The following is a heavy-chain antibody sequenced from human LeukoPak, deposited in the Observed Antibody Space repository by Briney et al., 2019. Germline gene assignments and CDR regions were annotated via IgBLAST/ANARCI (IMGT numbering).Heavy chain of an antibody. CDR3: RGTPYYDILTGYYLNDY. Sequence: PGGSLRLSCAASGFTFSSYWMSWVRQAPGKGLEWVANIKQDGSEKYYVDSVKGRFTISRDNAKNSLYLQMNSLRAEDTAVYYCRGTPYYDILTGYYLNDYWGQGTLVTVSS. J-gene: IGHJ4*02. CDR1: GFTFSSYW. CDR2: IKQDGSEK. D-gene: IGHD3-9*01. V-gene: IGHV3-7*02.